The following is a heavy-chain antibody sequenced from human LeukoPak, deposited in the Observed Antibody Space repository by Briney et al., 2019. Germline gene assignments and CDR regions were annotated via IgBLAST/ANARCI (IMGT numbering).Heavy chain of an antibody. CDR1: GFTVSSNY. J-gene: IGHJ4*02. Sequence: GGSLRLSCAASGFTVSSNYMSWVRQAPGKGLEWVAVISYDGSNKYYADSVKGRFTISRDNSKNTLYLQMNSLRAEDTAVYYCARDPGPFYFDYWGQGTLVTVSS. CDR3: ARDPGPFYFDY. CDR2: ISYDGSNK. V-gene: IGHV3-30-3*01.